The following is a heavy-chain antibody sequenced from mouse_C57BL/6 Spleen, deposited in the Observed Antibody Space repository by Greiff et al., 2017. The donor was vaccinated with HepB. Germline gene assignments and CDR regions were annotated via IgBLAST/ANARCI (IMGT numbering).Heavy chain of an antibody. J-gene: IGHJ4*01. Sequence: QVQLQQSGAELVRPGTSVKVSCKASGYAFTNYLIEWVKQRPGQGLEWIGVINPGSGGTNYNEKFKGKATLTADKSSSTASMQFSSLTSEDSAVYFCARSLDLLEAMDYWGQGTSVTVSS. D-gene: IGHD2-1*01. V-gene: IGHV1-54*01. CDR2: INPGSGGT. CDR3: ARSLDLLEAMDY. CDR1: GYAFTNYL.